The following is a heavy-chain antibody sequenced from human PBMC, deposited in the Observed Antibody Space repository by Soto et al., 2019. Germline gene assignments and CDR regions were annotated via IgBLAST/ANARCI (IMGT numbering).Heavy chain of an antibody. V-gene: IGHV3-74*01. CDR2: INSDGSST. Sequence: GGSLRLSCAASGFNFSSYWMHWVRQAPGKGLVWVSRINSDGSSTSYADSVKGRFTISRDNAKNTLYLQMNSLRAEDTALYYCAIRASYYDSSGYFDYWGQGTLVTVSS. J-gene: IGHJ4*02. D-gene: IGHD3-22*01. CDR1: GFNFSSYW. CDR3: AIRASYYDSSGYFDY.